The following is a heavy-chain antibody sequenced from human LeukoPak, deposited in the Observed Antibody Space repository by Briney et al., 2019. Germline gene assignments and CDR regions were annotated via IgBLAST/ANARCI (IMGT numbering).Heavy chain of an antibody. CDR1: GGSISSGGYY. CDR2: IYYSGST. V-gene: IGHV4-31*03. CDR3: ARESEVTTSLNY. D-gene: IGHD4-17*01. J-gene: IGHJ4*02. Sequence: SQTLSLTCTVSGGSISSGGYYWSWIRQHPGKGLEWIGYIYYSGSTYYNPSLKSRVTISVDTSKNQFSLKLSSVTAADTAVYYCARESEVTTSLNYWGQGTLVTVSS.